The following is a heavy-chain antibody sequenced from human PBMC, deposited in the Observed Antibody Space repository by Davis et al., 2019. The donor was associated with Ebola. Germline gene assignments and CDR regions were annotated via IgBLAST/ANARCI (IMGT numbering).Heavy chain of an antibody. V-gene: IGHV5-51*01. CDR1: GYSFTTYW. J-gene: IGHJ3*02. CDR2: IYPGDSDT. D-gene: IGHD2-8*02. CDR3: ASLRRTITGMDDAFDI. Sequence: GESLKISCKGSGYSFTTYWIGWVRQMPGKGLEWMGIIYPGDSDTRYSPSFQGQVTISADTSISTAYLQWSSLKASDTAMYYCASLRRTITGMDDAFDIWGQGTMVTVSS.